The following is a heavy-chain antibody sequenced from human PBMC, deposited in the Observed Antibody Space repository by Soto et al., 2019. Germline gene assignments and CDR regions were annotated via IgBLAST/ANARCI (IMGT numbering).Heavy chain of an antibody. V-gene: IGHV3-21*01. Sequence: EVHLVESGGGLVKPGGSLRLSCAVSGFTFSSCTMNWVRQAPGKGLEWVSSISPSTSHIYYADSVKGRFTIYRENAKNSLFLQMNSRRAEDTAVYYCSGCSGCAGHQNYGMDVWGQGTTVTVSS. CDR1: GFTFSSCT. CDR2: ISPSTSHI. D-gene: IGHD2-15*01. CDR3: SGCSGCAGHQNYGMDV. J-gene: IGHJ6*02.